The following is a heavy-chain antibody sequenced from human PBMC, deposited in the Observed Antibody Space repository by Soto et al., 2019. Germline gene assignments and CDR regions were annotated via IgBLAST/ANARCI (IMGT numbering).Heavy chain of an antibody. CDR3: ARSDCYGVCSGKWLDP. Sequence: QVQLQESGPGLVKPSGTLSLTCAVSGGSISSDDWWTWVRQTPGKGLEWIGEIYHSGTTNYNPSLMSRVTIAVAKAKSQFSLRLDSVTAADTAVYYCARSDCYGVCSGKWLDPWGQGILVTVSS. CDR1: GGSISSDDW. D-gene: IGHD2-21*02. J-gene: IGHJ5*02. CDR2: IYHSGTT. V-gene: IGHV4-4*02.